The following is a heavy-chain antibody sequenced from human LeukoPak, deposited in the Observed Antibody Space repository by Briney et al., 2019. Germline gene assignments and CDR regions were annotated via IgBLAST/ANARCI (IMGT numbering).Heavy chain of an antibody. Sequence: PSETLSLTCIVSGGSISSSSYYWGWIRQPPGKGLEWIGSIYYSGSTYYNPPLKSRVTISVDTSKNQFSLKLSSVTAADTAVYYRASRLYSSGWSGDYWGQGTLVTVSS. CDR3: ASRLYSSGWSGDY. V-gene: IGHV4-39*01. D-gene: IGHD6-19*01. CDR1: GGSISSSSYY. J-gene: IGHJ4*02. CDR2: IYYSGST.